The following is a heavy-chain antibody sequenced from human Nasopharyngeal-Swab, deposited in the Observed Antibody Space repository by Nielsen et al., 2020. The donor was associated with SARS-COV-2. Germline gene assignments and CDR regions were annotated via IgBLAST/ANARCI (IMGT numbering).Heavy chain of an antibody. D-gene: IGHD1-26*01. CDR2: IYYSGST. J-gene: IGHJ3*02. CDR1: GASISSYY. Sequence: SEPLSLTCTVSGASISSYYWSWIRQPPGKGLEWIVFIYYSGSTNYNPSLRSRVPISVDTSKTQFSLKLSSVTAADTAMYYCERGGNLVGATPHDAFDIWGQGTMVTVSS. V-gene: IGHV4-59*01. CDR3: ERGGNLVGATPHDAFDI.